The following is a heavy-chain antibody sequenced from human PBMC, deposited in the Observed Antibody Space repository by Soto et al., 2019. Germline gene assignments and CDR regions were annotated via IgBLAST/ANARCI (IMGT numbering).Heavy chain of an antibody. D-gene: IGHD7-27*01. Sequence: EVQLVESGGGLVQPGGSLRLSCATSGFILSDCAMNWVRQAPGKGLEWVSYISSRSSVINYADSVKGRFTVSRDNGRNSLYLQMNSLRAEDTAVYYCARDLSWGSNWYYYMDVWGKGTTVTVSS. V-gene: IGHV3-48*01. J-gene: IGHJ6*03. CDR2: ISSRSSVI. CDR1: GFILSDCA. CDR3: ARDLSWGSNWYYYMDV.